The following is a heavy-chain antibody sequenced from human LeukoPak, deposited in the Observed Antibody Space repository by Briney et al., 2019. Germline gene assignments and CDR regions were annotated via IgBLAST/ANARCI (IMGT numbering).Heavy chain of an antibody. CDR1: GGSISSHY. J-gene: IGHJ4*02. CDR3: ARGEGSFDY. Sequence: SETLSLTCTVSGGSISSHYWSWIRQPPGKGLEWIGYIYYSGSTNYNPSLKSRVTISVDTSKNQFSLKLSSVTAADMAVYYCARGEGSFDYWAQETLVTVS. V-gene: IGHV4-59*11. CDR2: IYYSGST.